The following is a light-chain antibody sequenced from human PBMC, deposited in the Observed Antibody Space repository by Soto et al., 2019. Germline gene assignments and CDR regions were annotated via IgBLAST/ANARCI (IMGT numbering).Light chain of an antibody. CDR3: QQYDNLPLT. J-gene: IGKJ3*01. CDR1: QDISNY. Sequence: DIQMTQSPYSLSASVGDRVTITCQASQDISNYLNWYQQKPGKAPKLLIYDASNLETGVPSRFSGSGSGKDFTFTISSLQPEDIATYYCQQYDNLPLTFGPGTKVDIK. V-gene: IGKV1-33*01. CDR2: DAS.